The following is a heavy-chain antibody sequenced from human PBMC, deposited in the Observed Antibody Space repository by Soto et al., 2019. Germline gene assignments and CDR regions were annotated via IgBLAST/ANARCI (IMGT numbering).Heavy chain of an antibody. J-gene: IGHJ4*02. CDR3: IHTDDIFGAAGTDY. Sequence: AALVNLTLARTLTCRFCGFSLDTSPMGVCLIRQPPGKALEWLGLIFWDDDKRYRPSLQRRLTITKDTSKNQVVLKMTDMDPVDTATYYCIHTDDIFGAAGTDYWGQGALVTGAS. D-gene: IGHD6-13*01. V-gene: IGHV2-5*02. CDR1: GFSLDTSPMG. CDR2: IFWDDDK.